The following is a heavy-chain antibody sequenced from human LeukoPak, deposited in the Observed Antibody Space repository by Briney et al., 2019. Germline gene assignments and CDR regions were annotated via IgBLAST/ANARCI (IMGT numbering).Heavy chain of an antibody. Sequence: ASVKVSRKASGYTFTSYYVHCVRQAPGQGLEWMGIINPSGGSTSYAQKFQGRVTMTRDTSTSTVYMELSSLRSEDTAVYYCARVGSRIAAAGTDYWGQGTLVTVSS. CDR1: GYTFTSYY. J-gene: IGHJ4*02. D-gene: IGHD6-13*01. CDR3: ARVGSRIAAAGTDY. CDR2: INPSGGST. V-gene: IGHV1-46*01.